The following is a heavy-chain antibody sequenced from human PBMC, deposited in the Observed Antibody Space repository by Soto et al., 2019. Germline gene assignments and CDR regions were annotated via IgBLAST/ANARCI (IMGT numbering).Heavy chain of an antibody. CDR2: IKADGSEK. J-gene: IGHJ5*02. CDR1: GFTFSNHC. V-gene: IGHV3-7*03. D-gene: IGHD3-16*01. Sequence: GSLRLSFVGSGFTFSNHCMNWVRQAPGQGLEWVANIKADGSEKYYVDSVKGRFTISRDNAKNSLYLQMNSLRAEDTAVYYCARARGVDHWAQGTQVTVSS. CDR3: ARARGVDH.